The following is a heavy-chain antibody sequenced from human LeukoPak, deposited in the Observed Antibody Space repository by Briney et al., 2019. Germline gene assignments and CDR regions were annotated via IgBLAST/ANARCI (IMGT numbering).Heavy chain of an antibody. J-gene: IGHJ4*02. Sequence: GRSLRLSCAVSGFSFSRYAMHWVRQAPGKGLEWVAVVSYAGSNKDYADSVKGRFTISRDNSKNTVYLQMNSLRPEDTAVYYCAREEQWPPNFDYWGQGTLVTVSS. V-gene: IGHV3-30*04. CDR2: VSYAGSNK. CDR3: AREEQWPPNFDY. CDR1: GFSFSRYA. D-gene: IGHD6-19*01.